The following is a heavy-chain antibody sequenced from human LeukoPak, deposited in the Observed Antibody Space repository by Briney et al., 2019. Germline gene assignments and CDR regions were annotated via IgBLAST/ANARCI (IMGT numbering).Heavy chain of an antibody. J-gene: IGHJ4*02. D-gene: IGHD2-2*01. CDR2: INHSGST. Sequence: SETLSLTCAVYGGSFSGYYWSWIRQPPGKGLEWIGEINHSGSTNYNPSLKSRVTISVDTSKNQFSLKLSSVTAADTAVYYCARCYFSSTSCYGFGYWGQGTLVTVSS. CDR1: GGSFSGYY. V-gene: IGHV4-34*01. CDR3: ARCYFSSTSCYGFGY.